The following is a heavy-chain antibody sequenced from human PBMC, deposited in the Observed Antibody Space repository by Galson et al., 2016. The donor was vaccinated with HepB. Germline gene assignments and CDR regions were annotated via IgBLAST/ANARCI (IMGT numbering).Heavy chain of an antibody. V-gene: IGHV1-18*01. D-gene: IGHD2-2*01. Sequence: SVKVSCKASGYAFPNFGITWVRQAPGQGLEWMAWISPYNGNTDYAQNLQGRVTVTTDTSTRTAYMELRSLRSDDTAVYYCARTYCSSSICQKANYYYGVDVWGQGTTVIVFS. CDR2: ISPYNGNT. CDR1: GYAFPNFG. CDR3: ARTYCSSSICQKANYYYGVDV. J-gene: IGHJ6*02.